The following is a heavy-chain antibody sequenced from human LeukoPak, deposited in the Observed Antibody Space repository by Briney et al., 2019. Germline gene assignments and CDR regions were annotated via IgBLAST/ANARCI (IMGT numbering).Heavy chain of an antibody. CDR1: GFTFSNYM. V-gene: IGHV3-74*01. J-gene: IGHJ4*02. D-gene: IGHD1-20*01. CDR3: LRDLNWSLDQ. CDR2: IKSDGITI. Sequence: GGSLRLSCAASGFTFSNYMMHWVRQAPGKGLVWVSRIKSDGITITYADSVKGRLTISRDNAKNTLYLQMNSLRAEDTAVYYCLRDLNWSLDQWGQGTLVTVSS.